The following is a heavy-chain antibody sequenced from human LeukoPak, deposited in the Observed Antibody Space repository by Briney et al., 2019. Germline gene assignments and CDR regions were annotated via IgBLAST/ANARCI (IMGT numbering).Heavy chain of an antibody. J-gene: IGHJ6*03. CDR1: GGSYSGYY. Sequence: SETLSLTCAVYGGSYSGYYWSWIRQPPGKGLEWIGEINHSGSTNYNPSLKGRVTISVDTSKNQFSLKLSSVTAADTAVYYCASLFNVRYYYYYMDVWGKGTTVTVSS. CDR2: INHSGST. CDR3: ASLFNVRYYYYYMDV. D-gene: IGHD3-16*02. V-gene: IGHV4-34*01.